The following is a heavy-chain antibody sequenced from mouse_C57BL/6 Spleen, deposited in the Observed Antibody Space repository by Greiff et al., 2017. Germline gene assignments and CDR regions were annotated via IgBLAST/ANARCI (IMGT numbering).Heavy chain of an antibody. D-gene: IGHD4-1*02. V-gene: IGHV1-19*01. J-gene: IGHJ2*01. CDR1: GYTFTDYY. CDR3: AREQLGRGDYFDY. Sequence: EVKLQESGPVLVKPGASVKMSCKASGYTFTDYYMNWVKQSHGKSLEWIGVINPYNGGTSYNQKFKGKATLTVDKSSSTAYMELNSLTSEDSAVYYCAREQLGRGDYFDYWGQGTTRTVSS. CDR2: INPYNGGT.